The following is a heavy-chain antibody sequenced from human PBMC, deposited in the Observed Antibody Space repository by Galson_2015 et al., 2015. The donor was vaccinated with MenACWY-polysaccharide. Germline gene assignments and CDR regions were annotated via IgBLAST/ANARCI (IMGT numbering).Heavy chain of an antibody. V-gene: IGHV1-8*01. Sequence: SVKVSCKASGYTFSSYDINWVRQTTGQGLEWMGWMNPNSGNTGYAQKFQGRVTMTRNTSISIAYMELSSLRSEDTAVYYCARGGKYYYDSSGYLNWFDPWGQGALVTVSS. D-gene: IGHD3-22*01. CDR3: ARGGKYYYDSSGYLNWFDP. CDR1: GYTFSSYD. CDR2: MNPNSGNT. J-gene: IGHJ5*02.